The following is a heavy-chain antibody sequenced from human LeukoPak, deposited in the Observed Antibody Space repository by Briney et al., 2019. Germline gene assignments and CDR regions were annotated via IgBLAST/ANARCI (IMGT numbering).Heavy chain of an antibody. Sequence: ASVKVSCKASGYTFTSYGISWVRQAPGQGLEWMGWISAYNGNTNYAQKLQGRVTMTTDTSTSTAYMELRSPRSDDTAVYYCARDCSSTSCLDYWGQGTLVTVSS. J-gene: IGHJ4*02. V-gene: IGHV1-18*01. D-gene: IGHD2-2*01. CDR1: GYTFTSYG. CDR2: ISAYNGNT. CDR3: ARDCSSTSCLDY.